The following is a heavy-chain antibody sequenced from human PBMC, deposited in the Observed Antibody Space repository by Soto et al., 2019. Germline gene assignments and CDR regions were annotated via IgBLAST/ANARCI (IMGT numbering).Heavy chain of an antibody. Sequence: PSETLSLTCTVSGGSISSGGYYWSWIRQHPGKGLEWIGYIYYSGSTYYNPSLKSRVTISVDTSKNQFSLKLSSVTAADTAVYYCASSHSSGWYPNLDYWGQGTLVTVPQ. V-gene: IGHV4-31*03. D-gene: IGHD6-19*01. CDR3: ASSHSSGWYPNLDY. CDR2: IYYSGST. CDR1: GGSISSGGYY. J-gene: IGHJ4*02.